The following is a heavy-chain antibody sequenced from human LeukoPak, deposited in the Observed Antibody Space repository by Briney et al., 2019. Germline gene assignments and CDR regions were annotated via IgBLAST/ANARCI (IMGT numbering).Heavy chain of an antibody. CDR3: AREVRNGYDLTFDY. Sequence: ASVKVSCKASGYTFTGYYMHWVRQAPGQGLEWMGWINPNSGGTNYAQKFQGWVTMTRDTSISTAYMELSRLRSDDTAVYYCAREVRNGYDLTFDYWDQGTLVTVSS. CDR1: GYTFTGYY. D-gene: IGHD5-12*01. CDR2: INPNSGGT. J-gene: IGHJ4*02. V-gene: IGHV1-2*04.